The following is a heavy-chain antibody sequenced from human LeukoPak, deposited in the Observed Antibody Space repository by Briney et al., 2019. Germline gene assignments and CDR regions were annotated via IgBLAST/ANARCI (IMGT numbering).Heavy chain of an antibody. CDR1: GFTFSNAW. Sequence: GGSLRLSCAASGFTFSNAWMSWVRQAPGKGREWVGRIKSKTDGGTTDYAAHVKGRFTISRDDSKNTLYLQMNSLKTEDTAVYYCAKPARTDYTDYWGQGTLVTVSS. CDR2: IKSKTDGGTT. J-gene: IGHJ4*02. CDR3: AKPARTDYTDY. V-gene: IGHV3-15*01. D-gene: IGHD1-14*01.